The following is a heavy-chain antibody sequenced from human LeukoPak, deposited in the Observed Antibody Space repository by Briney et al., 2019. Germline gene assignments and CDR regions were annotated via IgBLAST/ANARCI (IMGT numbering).Heavy chain of an antibody. CDR2: IYYSGST. D-gene: IGHD1-7*01. Sequence: SETLSLTCTVSGGSISSSSYYWGWIRQPPGKGLEWIGSIYYSGSTYYNPSLKSRVTISVDTSKSQFSLKLSSVTAADTAVYYCARAFELELRAGGAFDYWGQGTLVTVSS. J-gene: IGHJ4*02. CDR3: ARAFELELRAGGAFDY. CDR1: GGSISSSSYY. V-gene: IGHV4-39*07.